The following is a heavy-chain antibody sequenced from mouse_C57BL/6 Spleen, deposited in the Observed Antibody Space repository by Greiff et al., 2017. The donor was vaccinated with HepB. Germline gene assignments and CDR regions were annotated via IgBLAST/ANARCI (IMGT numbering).Heavy chain of an antibody. CDR3: ARLLRAWFAY. CDR2: INPSTGGT. CDR1: GYSFTGYY. J-gene: IGHJ3*01. Sequence: VHVKQSGPELVKPGASVKISCKASGYSFTGYYMNWVKQSPEKSLEWIGEINPSTGGTTYNQKFKAKATLTVDKSSSTAYMQLKSLTSEDSAVYYCARLLRAWFAYWGQGTLVTVSA. D-gene: IGHD1-1*01. V-gene: IGHV1-42*01.